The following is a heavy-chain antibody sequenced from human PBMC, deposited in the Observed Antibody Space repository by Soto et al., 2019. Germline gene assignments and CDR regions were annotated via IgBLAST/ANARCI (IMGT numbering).Heavy chain of an antibody. J-gene: IGHJ4*02. V-gene: IGHV3-23*01. D-gene: IGHD5-18*01. CDR1: GFAFSSYA. CDR3: AKSNGYSYGDPFDY. Sequence: EAQLLESGGGLVQPGGSLRLSCAASGFAFSSYAMSWVRQAPGKGLEWVSALSDSGGNSYYADSVKGWFTISRDNSKNTLYLQMNSLRAEDTAVYYCAKSNGYSYGDPFDYWGQGTLVTVSS. CDR2: LSDSGGNS.